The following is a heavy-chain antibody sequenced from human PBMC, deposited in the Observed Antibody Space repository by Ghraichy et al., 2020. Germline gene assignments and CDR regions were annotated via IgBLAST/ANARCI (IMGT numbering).Heavy chain of an antibody. Sequence: ASVKVSSKASGYTFTSYGISWVRQAPGQGLEWMGWISAYNGNTNYAQKLQGRVTMTTDTSTSTAYMELRSLRSDDTAVYYCARVTDRSSGWADAFDIWGQGTMVTVSS. CDR1: GYTFTSYG. CDR2: ISAYNGNT. J-gene: IGHJ3*02. V-gene: IGHV1-18*04. CDR3: ARVTDRSSGWADAFDI. D-gene: IGHD6-19*01.